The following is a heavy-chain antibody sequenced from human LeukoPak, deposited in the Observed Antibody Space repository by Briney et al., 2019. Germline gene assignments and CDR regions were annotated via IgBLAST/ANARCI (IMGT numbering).Heavy chain of an antibody. J-gene: IGHJ4*02. V-gene: IGHV3-30*18. D-gene: IGHD4/OR15-4a*01. CDR3: AKETTLMVALDY. Sequence: GRSLRLSCAASGFTFSSHGMHWVRQAPGKGLEWVALISYDGSNKYYVDSVKGRFTISRDNPKNTLYLQMNSLRAEDTALYYCAKETTLMVALDYWGQGTLVTVSS. CDR2: ISYDGSNK. CDR1: GFTFSSHG.